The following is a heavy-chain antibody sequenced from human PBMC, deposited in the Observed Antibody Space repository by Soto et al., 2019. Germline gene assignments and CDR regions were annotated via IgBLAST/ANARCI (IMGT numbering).Heavy chain of an antibody. Sequence: LRLSCAASGFPFSSYVMSWVRQSPGKGLEWVSGISGGGSNTFYADYVKGRFTISRDNSKNTLLLQMNSLGAEDTAVYYCAKDSNKYSSSLRGRYFDYWGQGIGVTVSS. CDR1: GFPFSSYV. J-gene: IGHJ4*02. CDR2: ISGGGSNT. V-gene: IGHV3-23*01. D-gene: IGHD4-4*01. CDR3: AKDSNKYSSSLRGRYFDY.